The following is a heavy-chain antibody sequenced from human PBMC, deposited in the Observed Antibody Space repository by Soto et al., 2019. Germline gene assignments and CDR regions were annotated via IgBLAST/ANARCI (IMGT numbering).Heavy chain of an antibody. Sequence: ASVKVSCKACGYTFTSDYMHCVRQAPGQGLEWMGMIKPSGDSTSYAQTFQGRVTMTRDTSTRTVYMELRRLTSEDTALYYCAIIGYYYYHAMDVWGKGTTVTVSS. CDR2: IKPSGDST. V-gene: IGHV1-46*01. J-gene: IGHJ6*04. CDR1: GYTFTSDY. CDR3: AIIGYYYYHAMDV.